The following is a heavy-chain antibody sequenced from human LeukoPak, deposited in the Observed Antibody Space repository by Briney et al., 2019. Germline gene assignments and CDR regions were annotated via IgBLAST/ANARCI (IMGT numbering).Heavy chain of an antibody. Sequence: SETLSLTCTLSGGSISTYYWSWVRQPSGKGLEWIGYIYYTGSTDYNPSLKSRVTMSVDTSKNQFSLKLSSVTAADTAVYSCARGSVRGEFDPWGQGTLVTVSS. CDR3: ARGSVRGEFDP. CDR1: GGSISTYY. D-gene: IGHD3-10*01. V-gene: IGHV4-59*01. CDR2: IYYTGST. J-gene: IGHJ5*02.